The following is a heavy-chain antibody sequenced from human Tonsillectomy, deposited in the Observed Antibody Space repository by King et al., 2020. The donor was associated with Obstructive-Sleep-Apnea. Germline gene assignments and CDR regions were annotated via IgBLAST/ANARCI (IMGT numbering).Heavy chain of an antibody. CDR1: GGSFSGYY. CDR2: INHSGST. V-gene: IGHV4-34*01. D-gene: IGHD3-10*01. J-gene: IGHJ4*02. CDR3: ARGSITMVRGVIRLPFDY. Sequence: QVQLQQWGAGLLKPSETLSLTCAVSGGSFSGYYWSWIRQPPGKGLEWIGEINHSGSTNYNPSLKSRVTISVDTSKNQFSLKLSSVTAADTAVYYCARGSITMVRGVIRLPFDYWGKGTLVTVSS.